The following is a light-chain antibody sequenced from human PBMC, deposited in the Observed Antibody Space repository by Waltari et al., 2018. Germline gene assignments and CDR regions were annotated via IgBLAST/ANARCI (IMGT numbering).Light chain of an antibody. J-gene: IGKJ1*01. CDR1: QSLLYNSNDKNY. CDR2: WAS. Sequence: DIVMTQSPDSLAASLGERVTINCKSSQSLLYNSNDKNYLAWYHQKPCQPPKLLFYWASTRHSGVPDRFSGSGSATDFTLTISSLQAEDVAVYYCQQYYSRRTFGQGTRVEIK. CDR3: QQYYSRRT. V-gene: IGKV4-1*01.